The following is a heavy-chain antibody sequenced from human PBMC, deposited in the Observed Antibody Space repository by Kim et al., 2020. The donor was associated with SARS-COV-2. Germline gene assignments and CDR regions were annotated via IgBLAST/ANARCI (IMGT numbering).Heavy chain of an antibody. CDR1: GFTFSSYA. D-gene: IGHD3-10*01. CDR3: ARGFSTMVRGVPL. J-gene: IGHJ2*01. CDR2: ISYDGSNK. Sequence: GGSLRLSCAASGFTFSSYAMHWVRQAPGKGLEWVAVISYDGSNKYYADSVKGRFTISRDNSKNTLYLQMNSLSAEDTAVYYCARGFSTMVRGVPLWGRGT. V-gene: IGHV3-30*04.